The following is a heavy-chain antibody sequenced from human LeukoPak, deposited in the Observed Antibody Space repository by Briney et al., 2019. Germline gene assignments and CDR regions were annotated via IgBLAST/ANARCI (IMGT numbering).Heavy chain of an antibody. Sequence: SETLSLTCTVSGGSISSYYWSWIRQPPGKGLEWIGYIYYSGSTYYNPSLKSRVTISVDTSKNQFSLKLSSVTAADTAVYYCASAYYDILTGYYDAFDIWGQGTMVTVSS. CDR3: ASAYYDILTGYYDAFDI. V-gene: IGHV4-59*04. J-gene: IGHJ3*02. CDR2: IYYSGST. CDR1: GGSISSYY. D-gene: IGHD3-9*01.